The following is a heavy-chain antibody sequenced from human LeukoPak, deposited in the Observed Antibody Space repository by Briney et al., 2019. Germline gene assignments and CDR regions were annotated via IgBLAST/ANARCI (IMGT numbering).Heavy chain of an antibody. CDR3: ARDLPDCSGGSCYGPGAFDI. CDR1: GGSISSSSYY. CDR2: IYYSGST. V-gene: IGHV4-39*07. J-gene: IGHJ3*02. Sequence: PSETLSLTCTVSGGSISSSSYYWGWIRQPPGEGLEWIGSIYYSGSTYYNPSLKSRVTISVDTSKNQFSLKLSSVTAADTAVYYCARDLPDCSGGSCYGPGAFDIWGQGTMVTVSS. D-gene: IGHD2-15*01.